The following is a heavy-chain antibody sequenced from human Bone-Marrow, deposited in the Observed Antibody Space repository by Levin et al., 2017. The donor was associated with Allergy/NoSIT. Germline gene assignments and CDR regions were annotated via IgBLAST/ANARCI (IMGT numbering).Heavy chain of an antibody. V-gene: IGHV3-21*01. CDR3: AREGRRDSDSRGYRTGNWFDS. D-gene: IGHD3-22*01. CDR1: GFPFSTYT. CDR2: ITSSSYFI. J-gene: IGHJ5*01. Sequence: SCAASGFPFSTYTMNWVRQAPGKGLEWVSSITSSSYFIYYADSVKGRFTVSRDNGKNSLFLQMNSLRADDTAIYYCAREGRRDSDSRGYRTGNWFDSWGQGTLVTVSS.